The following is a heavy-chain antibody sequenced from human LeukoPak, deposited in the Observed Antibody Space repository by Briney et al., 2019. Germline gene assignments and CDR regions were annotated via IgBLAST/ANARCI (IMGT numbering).Heavy chain of an antibody. J-gene: IGHJ3*01. CDR1: GFTFSSYA. D-gene: IGHD4-23*01. CDR3: AKDPNGDYVGAFDF. CDR2: ISYDGSNK. Sequence: GGSLRLSCAASGFTFSSYAMHWVRQAPGKGLEWVAVISYDGSNKYYADSVKGRFTISRDNSKRTLYLQMNSLRVEDTAMYYCAKDPNGDYVGAFDFWGQGTLVSVSS. V-gene: IGHV3-30*14.